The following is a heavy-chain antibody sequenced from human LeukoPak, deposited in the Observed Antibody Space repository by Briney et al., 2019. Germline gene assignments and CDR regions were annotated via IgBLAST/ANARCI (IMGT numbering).Heavy chain of an antibody. CDR1: GGSISSYY. Sequence: PSETLSLTCSVSGGSISSYYWSWIRQPPGKGLQWIGYISNTGTTNYNPSLKSRVTISLDTSKNQFSLRLNSVTAADTAVYYCASVTGGSDAFNIWGQGTMVTVSS. CDR3: ASVTGGSDAFNI. CDR2: ISNTGTT. V-gene: IGHV4-59*01. D-gene: IGHD4-23*01. J-gene: IGHJ3*02.